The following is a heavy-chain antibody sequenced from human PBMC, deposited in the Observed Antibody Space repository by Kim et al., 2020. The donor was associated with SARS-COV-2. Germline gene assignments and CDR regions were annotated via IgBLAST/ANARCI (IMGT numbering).Heavy chain of an antibody. V-gene: IGHV3-33*01. Sequence: GGSLRLSCAASGFTFSSYCMHWVRQAPGKGLEWVAVICNDGSNKYYADSVKGRFTISRDNSKNTLYLQMNSLRAEDTAVYYCARVYYDCGCDYPYFDYWGAGALCTLSS. J-gene: IGHJ4*02. CDR2: ICNDGSNK. CDR3: ARVYYDCGCDYPYFDY. D-gene: IGHD2-21*01. CDR1: GFTFSSYC.